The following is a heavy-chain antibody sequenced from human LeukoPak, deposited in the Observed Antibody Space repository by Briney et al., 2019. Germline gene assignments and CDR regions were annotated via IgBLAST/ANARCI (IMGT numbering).Heavy chain of an antibody. J-gene: IGHJ4*02. CDR2: INTNSGGT. CDR3: AREPPYGDLGQDY. V-gene: IGHV1-2*02. CDR1: VYTFTGYY. Sequence: ASVKVSCKASVYTFTGYYMHWVRQAPGQGLEWMGWINTNSGGTNYAQKFQGRVTMTRDTSISTAYMELSRLRSDDTAVYYCAREPPYGDLGQDYWGQGTLVTVSS. D-gene: IGHD4-17*01.